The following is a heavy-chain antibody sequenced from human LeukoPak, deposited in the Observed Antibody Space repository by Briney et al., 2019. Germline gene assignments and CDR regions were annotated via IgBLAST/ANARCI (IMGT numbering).Heavy chain of an antibody. CDR2: ISAYNGNT. CDR3: ARSGSYSSGWNEIDY. CDR1: GYTFTSYG. D-gene: IGHD6-19*01. V-gene: IGHV1-18*01. J-gene: IGHJ4*02. Sequence: GASVKVSCKASGYTFTSYGISWVRQAPGQGLEWMGWISAYNGNTNYAQKLQGRVTMTADTSTSTAYMELRSLRSDDTAVYYCARSGSYSSGWNEIDYWGQGTLVTVSS.